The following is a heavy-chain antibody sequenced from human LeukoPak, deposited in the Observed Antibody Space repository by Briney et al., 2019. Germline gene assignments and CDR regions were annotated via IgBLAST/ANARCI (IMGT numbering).Heavy chain of an antibody. CDR2: ISAYNGNT. CDR1: GYTFTSYG. CDR3: ARDGAGSSSWQYYYYYYTDV. J-gene: IGHJ6*03. Sequence: ASVKVSCKASGYTFTSYGISWVRQAPGQGLEWMGWISAYNGNTNYAQKLQGRVTMTTDTSTSTAYMELRSLRSDDTAVYYCARDGAGSSSWQYYYYYYTDVWGKGTTVTVSS. D-gene: IGHD6-13*01. V-gene: IGHV1-18*01.